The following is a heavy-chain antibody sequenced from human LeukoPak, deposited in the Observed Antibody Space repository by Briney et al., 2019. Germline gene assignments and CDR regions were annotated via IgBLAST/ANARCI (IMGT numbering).Heavy chain of an antibody. CDR2: INPNSGGT. D-gene: IGHD6-13*01. CDR1: GYTFTGYY. CDR3: ARGCGSSCPNAFDI. Sequence: GASVKVSCKASGYTFTGYYMHWVRQAPGQGLEWMGRINPNSGGTNYAQKFQGRVTMTRDTSISTAYMELSRLRSDDTAVYYCARGCGSSCPNAFDIWGQGTMVTVSS. V-gene: IGHV1-2*06. J-gene: IGHJ3*02.